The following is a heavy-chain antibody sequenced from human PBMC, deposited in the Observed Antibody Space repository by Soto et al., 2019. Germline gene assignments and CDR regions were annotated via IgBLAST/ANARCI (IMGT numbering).Heavy chain of an antibody. D-gene: IGHD3-10*01. V-gene: IGHV1-8*01. CDR1: GYTFPSYD. Sequence: QVQLVQSGAEVKKPGASVKVSCKASGYTFPSYDINWVRQATGQGLEWMGWMNTNSGNTGYAQKFQGRVTMNRNTSISTAYMELSSLISEDTAVYYCAREHYGNSAWFDPWGQGTLVTVSS. CDR2: MNTNSGNT. CDR3: AREHYGNSAWFDP. J-gene: IGHJ5*02.